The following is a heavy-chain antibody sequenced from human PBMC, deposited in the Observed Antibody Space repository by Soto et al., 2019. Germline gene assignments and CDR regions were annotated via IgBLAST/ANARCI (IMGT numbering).Heavy chain of an antibody. CDR1: GFTFSSYA. J-gene: IGHJ6*02. Sequence: EVQLLESGGGLVQPGGSLRLSCAGSGFTFSSYAMSWVRQAPGKVLEWVSAISGSGGSTYYADSVKGRFTISRDNSKNTLYLQMHSLRAEDMAVYYCAKIPHHDWGGMDVWGQGTTVTVSS. V-gene: IGHV3-23*01. CDR2: ISGSGGST. CDR3: AKIPHHDWGGMDV. D-gene: IGHD3-9*01.